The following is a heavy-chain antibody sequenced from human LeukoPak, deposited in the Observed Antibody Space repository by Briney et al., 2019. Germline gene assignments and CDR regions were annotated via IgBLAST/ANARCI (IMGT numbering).Heavy chain of an antibody. V-gene: IGHV3-21*01. Sequence: GGSLRLSCAASGFTFRSYSMNWVRQAPGKGLEWVSSISSSSSYIYYADSVKGRFTISRDNAKNSLYLQMNSLRAEDTAVYYCARDWYDILTGSDYGMAVWGKRTTVTLSS. D-gene: IGHD3-9*01. CDR1: GFTFRSYS. J-gene: IGHJ6*04. CDR3: ARDWYDILTGSDYGMAV. CDR2: ISSSSSYI.